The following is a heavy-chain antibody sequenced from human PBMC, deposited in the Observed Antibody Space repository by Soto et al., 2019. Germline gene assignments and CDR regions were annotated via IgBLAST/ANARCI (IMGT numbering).Heavy chain of an antibody. CDR2: IFYTGST. V-gene: IGHV4-59*01. J-gene: IGHJ5*02. D-gene: IGHD2-21*01. Sequence: QVQLQESGPGLVRPSETLSLTCTVSGGSISRYFWSWIRQSPGKGLEWIGYIFYTGSTTYNPSLKLRVTISIDTSKNQFSLKLSSLTAADTAVYYCAHFSDLEWFDPWGQGTLVTVSS. CDR3: AHFSDLEWFDP. CDR1: GGSISRYF.